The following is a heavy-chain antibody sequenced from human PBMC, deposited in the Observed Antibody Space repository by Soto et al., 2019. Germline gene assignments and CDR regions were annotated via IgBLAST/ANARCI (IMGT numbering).Heavy chain of an antibody. CDR1: GYTFTKLY. CDR3: AHDIRLRL. V-gene: IGHV1-24*01. CDR2: FDPEDGEE. Sequence: ASVKVSCKVSGYTFTKLYMRWVRQAPGKGLEWMGGFDPEDGEEMYAQKFQGRVTMTEDTSTDTAYMELSGLRSDDTAVSYCAHDIRLRLWGQGTRVTVSS. D-gene: IGHD1-1*01. J-gene: IGHJ6*02.